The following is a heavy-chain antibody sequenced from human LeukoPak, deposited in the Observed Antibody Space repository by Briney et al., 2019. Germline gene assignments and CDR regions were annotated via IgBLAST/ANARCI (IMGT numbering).Heavy chain of an antibody. J-gene: IGHJ4*02. CDR1: GFIFSHYG. D-gene: IGHD2-21*01. Sequence: GRSLRLSCTASGFIFSHYGMHWVRQAPGKGLEWVAVIQNDASTRNYVDSVKGRFTISGDNSENTVFLQMDSLRVEDTAVYYCARELSQIVWGGLDYGGQGTLVSVSS. V-gene: IGHV3-33*05. CDR3: ARELSQIVWGGLDY. CDR2: IQNDASTR.